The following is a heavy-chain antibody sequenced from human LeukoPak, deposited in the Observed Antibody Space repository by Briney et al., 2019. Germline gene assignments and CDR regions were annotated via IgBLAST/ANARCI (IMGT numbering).Heavy chain of an antibody. CDR3: ARDYYSVRRYYDILTGRRDGYYFDY. Sequence: VGSLRLSCAASGFTFSDFYMSWIRPAPRKGLEWVSYISSSDNTIYYADSVKGRFTISRDNAKNSLYLQMNSLRAEDTAVYYCARDYYSVRRYYDILTGRRDGYYFDYWGQGTLVTVSS. CDR1: GFTFSDFY. J-gene: IGHJ4*02. D-gene: IGHD3-9*01. V-gene: IGHV3-11*01. CDR2: ISSSDNTI.